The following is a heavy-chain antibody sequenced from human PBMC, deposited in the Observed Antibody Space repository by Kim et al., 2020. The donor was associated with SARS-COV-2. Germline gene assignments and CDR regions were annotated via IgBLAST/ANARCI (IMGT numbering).Heavy chain of an antibody. V-gene: IGHV4-34*01. D-gene: IGHD6-19*01. CDR3: ARGVTGGAVAVPFDY. J-gene: IGHJ4*02. Sequence: PSIKSRVTISVDTSKNQFSLKLGSVTAADTAVYYCARGVTGGAVAVPFDYWGQGTLVTVSS.